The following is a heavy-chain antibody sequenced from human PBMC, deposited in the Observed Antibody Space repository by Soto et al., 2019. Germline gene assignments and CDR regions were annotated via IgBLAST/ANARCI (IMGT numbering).Heavy chain of an antibody. V-gene: IGHV4-59*08. CDR3: ANWGDAFDI. J-gene: IGHJ3*02. CDR1: GGSISSYY. CDR2: IYYSGST. Sequence: PSETLSLTCTVSGGSISSYYWSWIRQPPGKGLEWIGYIYYSGSTNYNPSLKSRVTISVDTSKNQFSLKLSSVTAAGTAVYYCANWGDAFDIWGKGTMVTVSS. D-gene: IGHD3-16*01.